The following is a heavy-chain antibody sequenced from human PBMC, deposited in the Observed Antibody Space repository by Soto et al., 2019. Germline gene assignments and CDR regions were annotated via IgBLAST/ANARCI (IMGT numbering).Heavy chain of an antibody. V-gene: IGHV4-39*02. CDR1: GVSISSSSDY. Sequence: QPQLQESGPGLVKPSETLSLTCTVSGVSISSSSDYWGWIRQPPGKGLEWIGSIFYSGSTYNNPSRESRCTIPIDTAKNHYYLKLSSVTAEDTAVYYCVRPVNFYYYYIDVWGKCTTVTVSS. CDR3: VRPVNFYYYYIDV. J-gene: IGHJ6*03. CDR2: IFYSGST.